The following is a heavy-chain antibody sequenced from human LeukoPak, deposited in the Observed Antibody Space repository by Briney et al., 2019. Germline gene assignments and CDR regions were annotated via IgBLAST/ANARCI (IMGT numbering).Heavy chain of an antibody. Sequence: SETLSLTCTVSGGSISSGDYYWSWIRQPPGKGLEWIGEINHSGSTNYNPSLKSRVTISVDTSKNQFSLKLSSVTAADTAVYYCARDLYSSGWYGYWGQGTLVTVSS. CDR3: ARDLYSSGWYGY. V-gene: IGHV4-30-4*01. J-gene: IGHJ4*02. D-gene: IGHD6-19*01. CDR2: INHSGST. CDR1: GGSISSGDYY.